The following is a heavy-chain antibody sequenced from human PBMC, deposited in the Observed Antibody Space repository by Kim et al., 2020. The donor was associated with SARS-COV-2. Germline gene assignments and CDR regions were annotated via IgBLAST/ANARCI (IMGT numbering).Heavy chain of an antibody. J-gene: IGHJ4*02. CDR3: AKQVGGVGSAV. CDR2: IYYSGTT. Sequence: SETLSLTCDVSGDSIITNDWWSWVRQAPGKGLEWIGEIYYSGTTSYNPALKTRVTMSVDKSKNQFSLKLTSVTAADTATYYCAKQVGGVGSAVWGQGTLVVVSS. CDR1: GDSIITNDW. D-gene: IGHD1-26*01. V-gene: IGHV4-4*02.